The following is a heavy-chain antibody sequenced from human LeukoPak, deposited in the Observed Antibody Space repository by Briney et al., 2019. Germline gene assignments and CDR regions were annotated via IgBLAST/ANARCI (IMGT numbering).Heavy chain of an antibody. Sequence: TPGGSLRLSCAVSGFIFNNYIMNWVRQAPGKGLEWVSSITGSGSFVYYADSVKGRFTISRDNAKNSLFLQMNSLRAEDTAVYYCARDSSGPWFDPWGQGTLVTVSS. CDR3: ARDSSGPWFDP. CDR2: ITGSGSFV. V-gene: IGHV3-21*01. CDR1: GFIFNNYI. J-gene: IGHJ5*02. D-gene: IGHD6-6*01.